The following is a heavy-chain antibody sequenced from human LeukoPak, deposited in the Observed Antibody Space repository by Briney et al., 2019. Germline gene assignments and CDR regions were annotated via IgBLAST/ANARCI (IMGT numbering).Heavy chain of an antibody. D-gene: IGHD4-23*01. J-gene: IGHJ4*02. CDR1: GNYW. V-gene: IGHV3-74*01. CDR2: IASDGSST. Sequence: GGSLRHSCAASGNYWMNWVRQAPGKGLVWVSRIASDGSSTTYADSVKGRFSISRDNAKNTLYLQMNSLRVEDTAVYYCARGRPHGNDYWGQGTLVTVSS. CDR3: ARGRPHGNDY.